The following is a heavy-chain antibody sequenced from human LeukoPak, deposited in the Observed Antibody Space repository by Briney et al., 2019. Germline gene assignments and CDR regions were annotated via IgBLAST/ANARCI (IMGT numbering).Heavy chain of an antibody. V-gene: IGHV1-2*02. CDR1: GYTFTGYY. CDR3: ARVDYYDRSGYPLDY. CDR2: INPNSGGT. J-gene: IGHJ4*02. Sequence: EASVKVSCKASGYTFTGYYMHWVRQATGQGLEWMGWINPNSGGTNYAQKFQGRVTMTRDTSISTAYMELSSLRSDDTAVYYCARVDYYDRSGYPLDYWGQGTLVTVSS. D-gene: IGHD3-22*01.